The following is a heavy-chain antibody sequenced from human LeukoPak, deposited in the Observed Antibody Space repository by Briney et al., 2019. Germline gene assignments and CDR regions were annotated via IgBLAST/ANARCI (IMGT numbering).Heavy chain of an antibody. V-gene: IGHV7-4-1*02. CDR2: IHPSTGNP. CDR1: GYTLTNYA. Sequence: ASVKVSCKASGYTLTNYAMNWVRPAPGQGLEWMGWIHPSTGNPTYTHAFTGRLFFSLDSSVRTTYLQISSIKAEDTAVYVCARVFEAVEGLSLPDYWGQGTLVTVSS. CDR3: ARVFEAVEGLSLPDY. D-gene: IGHD3-16*02. J-gene: IGHJ4*02.